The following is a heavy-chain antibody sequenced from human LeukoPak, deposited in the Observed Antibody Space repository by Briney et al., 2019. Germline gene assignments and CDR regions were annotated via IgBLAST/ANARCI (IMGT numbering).Heavy chain of an antibody. CDR2: INHSGST. CDR1: GGSFSGYY. D-gene: IGHD4-17*01. J-gene: IGHJ3*02. Sequence: SETLSLTCAVYGGSFSGYYWSWIRQPPGKGLEWIGEINHSGSTNYNPSLKSRVTISVDTSKNQFSLKLSSVTAADTAVYYCARPMTTVTPGAFDIWGQGTMVTVSS. CDR3: ARPMTTVTPGAFDI. V-gene: IGHV4-34*01.